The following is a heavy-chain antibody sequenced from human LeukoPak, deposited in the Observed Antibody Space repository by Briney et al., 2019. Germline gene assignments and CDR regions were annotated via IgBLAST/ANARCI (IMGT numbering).Heavy chain of an antibody. J-gene: IGHJ6*03. CDR3: AKDPSTGGYYYYYYMDV. CDR1: GFKFTNYA. CDR2: ISSSSSYI. V-gene: IGHV3-21*01. D-gene: IGHD2-2*01. Sequence: GGSLRLSCAASGFKFTNYAMNWVRQAPGKGLEWVSSISSSSSYIYYADSVKGRFTISRDNAKNSLYLQMNSLRAEDTAVYYCAKDPSTGGYYYYYYMDVWGKGTTVTVSS.